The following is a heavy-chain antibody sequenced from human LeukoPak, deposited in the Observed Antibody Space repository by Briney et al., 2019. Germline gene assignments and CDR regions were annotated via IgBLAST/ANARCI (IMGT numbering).Heavy chain of an antibody. J-gene: IGHJ6*02. V-gene: IGHV3-9*01. CDR2: ISWNSGSI. CDR3: AKDISYYYYYGMDV. CDR1: GLTFDDSA. Sequence: GGSLRLSCAASGLTFDDSAMHWVRQVPGKGLEWVSGISWNSGSIGYADSVKGRFTISRDNAKNSLYLQMNSLRAEDTALYYCAKDISYYYYYGMDVWGQGTTVTVSS.